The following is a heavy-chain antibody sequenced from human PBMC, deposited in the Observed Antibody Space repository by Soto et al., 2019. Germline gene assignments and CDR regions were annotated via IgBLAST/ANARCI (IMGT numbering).Heavy chain of an antibody. D-gene: IGHD4-17*01. CDR1: GYSFTSYW. J-gene: IGHJ6*03. Sequence: PGESLKISCKGSGYSFTSYWISWVRQMPGKGLEWMGRIDPSDSYTNYSPSFQGHVTISADKSISTAYLQWSSLKASDTAMYYCARLSYGGNSVYYYMDVWGKGTTVTVSS. CDR2: IDPSDSYT. CDR3: ARLSYGGNSVYYYMDV. V-gene: IGHV5-10-1*01.